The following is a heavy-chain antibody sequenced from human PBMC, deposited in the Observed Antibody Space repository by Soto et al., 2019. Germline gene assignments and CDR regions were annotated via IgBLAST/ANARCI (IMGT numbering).Heavy chain of an antibody. J-gene: IGHJ4*02. V-gene: IGHV3-23*01. Sequence: EVQLLESGGGLVQPGGSLRLSCAASGFTFSSDAMSWVRQAPGKGLEWVSVITGSGGITYYADSVKGRFTISRDNSKNTLYLQMNSLRVEDTAVYHCARPNLRLCSGAICYGYIDYRCQGTLVTVSS. CDR1: GFTFSSDA. CDR2: ITGSGGIT. CDR3: ARPNLRLCSGAICYGYIDY. D-gene: IGHD2-2*01.